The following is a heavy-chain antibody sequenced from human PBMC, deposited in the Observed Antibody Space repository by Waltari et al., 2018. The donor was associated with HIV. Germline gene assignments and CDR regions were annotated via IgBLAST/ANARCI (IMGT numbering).Heavy chain of an antibody. D-gene: IGHD2-21*01. V-gene: IGHV4-59*01. CDR2: IRDNGQT. J-gene: IGHJ5*02. CDR1: GDSMKASF. CDR3: AKISAIAPGTPGRVDH. Sequence: QVQLQESGPGLVKPSGTLSLSCVVSGDSMKASFWTWLRQPPERGLKYIAYIRDNGQTNNMPSFKSRVVLSIDTSKNQVSLKLHSVTTADTGVYYCAKISAIAPGTPGRVDHWGRGALVTVSS.